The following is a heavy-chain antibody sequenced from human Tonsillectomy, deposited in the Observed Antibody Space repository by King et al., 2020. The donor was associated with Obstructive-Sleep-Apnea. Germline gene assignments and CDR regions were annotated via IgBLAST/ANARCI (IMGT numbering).Heavy chain of an antibody. Sequence: VQLQQWGAGLLKPSETLSLNCAVYGGSFSGYYWSWIRQPPGKGREWFGEINYSGSTNYNPFLKSRVTITVDKSKNQFSLKLGSVTAADTAVYYCASLSGVAAKGNWFDPWGQGTLVTVSS. V-gene: IGHV4-34*01. D-gene: IGHD2-15*01. CDR2: INYSGST. CDR1: GGSFSGYY. J-gene: IGHJ5*02. CDR3: ASLSGVAAKGNWFDP.